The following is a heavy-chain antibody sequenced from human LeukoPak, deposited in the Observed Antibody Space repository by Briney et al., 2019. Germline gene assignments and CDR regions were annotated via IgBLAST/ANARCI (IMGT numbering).Heavy chain of an antibody. J-gene: IGHJ4*02. CDR3: ARVGVVVTATLGPLDY. CDR2: IIPIFGTA. Sequence: SVKVSCTASGYTFTSYGISWVRQAPGQGLEWMGGIIPIFGTANYAQKFQGRVTITADESTSTAYMELSSLRSEDTAVYYCARVGVVVTATLGPLDYWGQGTLVTVSS. V-gene: IGHV1-69*13. D-gene: IGHD2-15*01. CDR1: GYTFTSYG.